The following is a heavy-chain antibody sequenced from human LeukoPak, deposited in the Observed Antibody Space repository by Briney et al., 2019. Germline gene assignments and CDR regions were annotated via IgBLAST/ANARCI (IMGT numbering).Heavy chain of an antibody. Sequence: PSQTLSLTCTVSGGSISSGDYYWSWIRQPPGKGLEWIGYIYYSGSTYYNPSLKSRVTISVDTSKNQFSLKLGSVTAADTAVYYCASETPYYYGSGSYSWGRWFDPWGQGTLVTVSS. J-gene: IGHJ5*02. CDR1: GGSISSGDYY. CDR3: ASETPYYYGSGSYSWGRWFDP. V-gene: IGHV4-30-4*08. D-gene: IGHD3-10*01. CDR2: IYYSGST.